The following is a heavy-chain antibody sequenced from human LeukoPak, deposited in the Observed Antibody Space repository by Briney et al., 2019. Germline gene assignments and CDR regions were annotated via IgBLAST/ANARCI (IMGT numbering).Heavy chain of an antibody. V-gene: IGHV3-21*01. J-gene: IGHJ4*02. CDR3: ARDRADLYSGSYSDYFDY. CDR1: GFTFSSYS. Sequence: PGESLRLSCAASGFTFSSYSMNWVRQAPGKGLEWVSSISSSSSYIYYADSVKGRFTISRDNAKNSLYLQMNSLRAEDTAVYYCARDRADLYSGSYSDYFDYWGQGTLVTVSS. CDR2: ISSSSSYI. D-gene: IGHD1-26*01.